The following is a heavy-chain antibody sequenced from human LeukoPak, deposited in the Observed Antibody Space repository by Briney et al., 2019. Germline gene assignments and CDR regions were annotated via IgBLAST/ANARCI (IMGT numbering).Heavy chain of an antibody. V-gene: IGHV3-23*01. Sequence: GGSLRLSCAASGFTFSSYAMSWVRQAPGKGLEWVSAISGSGGSTYYADSVKGRFTISRDNSKNTLYLQMNSLRAEDTAVYYCAKEGRITMVRGVITTGAFDIWGQGTMVTVSS. D-gene: IGHD3-10*01. CDR1: GFTFSSYA. J-gene: IGHJ3*02. CDR2: ISGSGGST. CDR3: AKEGRITMVRGVITTGAFDI.